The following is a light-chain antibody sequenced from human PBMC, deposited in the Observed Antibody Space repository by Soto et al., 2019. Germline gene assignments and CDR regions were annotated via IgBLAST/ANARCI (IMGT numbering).Light chain of an antibody. J-gene: IGKJ4*01. V-gene: IGKV3-20*01. CDR2: GVS. CDR3: QQYSSSSFT. Sequence: EIVLTQSPGTLSLSPGERATLSCRASQSVSSNYLAWCQQKPGQAPRLVIYGVSLRATGIPDRFSGSGSGTDFTLTISRLEPEDFAVYYCQQYSSSSFTFGGGTKVDIK. CDR1: QSVSSNY.